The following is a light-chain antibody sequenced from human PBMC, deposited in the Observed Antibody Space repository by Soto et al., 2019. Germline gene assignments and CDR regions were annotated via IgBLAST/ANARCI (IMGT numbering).Light chain of an antibody. CDR3: QQYGSSPYT. CDR1: QSVSSY. J-gene: IGKJ2*01. CDR2: EAS. Sequence: EIVLTQSPATLSLSPGERATLSCRASQSVSSYLAWYQQKPGQAPRLLMYEASNRATGIPARFSGGGSGTDFTLTISRLEPEDFAVYYCQQYGSSPYTFGLGTKVDIK. V-gene: IGKV3-20*01.